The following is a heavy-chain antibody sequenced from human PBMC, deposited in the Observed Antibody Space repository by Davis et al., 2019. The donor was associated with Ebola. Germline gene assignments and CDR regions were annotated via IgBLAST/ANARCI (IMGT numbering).Heavy chain of an antibody. V-gene: IGHV4-31*03. Sequence: PSETLSLTCTVSGGSITSGGYYWSWIRQHPGKGLEWIGYIYYSGSTYYNPSLKSRVTISVDTSKNQFSLKLSSVTAADTAVYYCASGEWELLFDYWGQGTLVTVSS. CDR1: GGSITSGGYY. CDR2: IYYSGST. CDR3: ASGEWELLFDY. D-gene: IGHD1-26*01. J-gene: IGHJ4*02.